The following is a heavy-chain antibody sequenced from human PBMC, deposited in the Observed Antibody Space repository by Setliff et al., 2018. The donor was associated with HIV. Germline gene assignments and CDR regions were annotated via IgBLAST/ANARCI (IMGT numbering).Heavy chain of an antibody. J-gene: IGHJ3*02. D-gene: IGHD2-21*01. CDR1: GGSFSGYY. CDR3: ARGIKVKNDAFDI. V-gene: IGHV4-34*01. Sequence: LSLTCAVYGGSFSGYYWSWIRQPPGKGLEWIGEINHSGSTNYNPSLKSRVTISVDTSKNQFSLKLSSVTAADTAVYYCARGIKVKNDAFDIWGQGTMVT. CDR2: INHSGST.